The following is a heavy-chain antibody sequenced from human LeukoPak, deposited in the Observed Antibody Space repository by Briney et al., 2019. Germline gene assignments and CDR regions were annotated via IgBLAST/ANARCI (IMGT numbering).Heavy chain of an antibody. CDR3: ARVSMAEGYRDLPNWFDP. CDR2: ISYDGSNK. V-gene: IGHV3-30-3*01. J-gene: IGHJ5*02. D-gene: IGHD5-24*01. Sequence: GRSLRLSCAASGFTFSSYAMHWVRQAPGKGLEWVAVISYDGSNKYYADSVKGRFTISRDNSKNTLYLQMNSLRAEDTAVYYCARVSMAEGYRDLPNWFDPWGQGTLVTVSS. CDR1: GFTFSSYA.